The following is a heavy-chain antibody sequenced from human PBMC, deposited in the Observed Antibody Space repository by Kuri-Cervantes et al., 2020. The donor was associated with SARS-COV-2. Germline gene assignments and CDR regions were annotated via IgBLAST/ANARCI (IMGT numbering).Heavy chain of an antibody. CDR2: IYTSGST. CDR3: ARDSPPDYYDSSGYDAFDI. V-gene: IGHV4-4*07. J-gene: IGHJ3*02. Sequence: GSLRLSCTVSSGSISSYYWSWIRQPAGKGLEWIGRIYTSGSTNYNPSLKSRVTMSVDTSKNQFSLKLSSVTAADTAVYYCARDSPPDYYDSSGYDAFDIWGQGTMVTVSS. D-gene: IGHD3-22*01. CDR1: SGSISSYY.